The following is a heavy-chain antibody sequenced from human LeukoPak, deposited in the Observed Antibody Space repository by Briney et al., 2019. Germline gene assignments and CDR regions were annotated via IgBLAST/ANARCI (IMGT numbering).Heavy chain of an antibody. J-gene: IGHJ4*02. CDR3: ARDEKDGPLWY. V-gene: IGHV3-7*01. CDR1: GFIFNNYW. D-gene: IGHD2-15*01. CDR2: MKQDVREK. Sequence: PGGSLILSCVASGFIFNNYWMSWVRQVPGKGLEWVANMKQDVREKYLVDSVKGRFTISRDNAKNSVYLQMNSLTAEDTAVYYCARDEKDGPLWYWGQGILVFVSS.